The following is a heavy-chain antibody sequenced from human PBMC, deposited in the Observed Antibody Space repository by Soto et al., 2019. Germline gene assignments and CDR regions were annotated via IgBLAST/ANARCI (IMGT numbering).Heavy chain of an antibody. D-gene: IGHD4-17*01. V-gene: IGHV4-34*01. Sequence: SETLSLTCAVYGGSFSGYYWSWIRQPPGKGLEWIGEINHSGSTNYNPSLKSRVTISVDTSKNQFSLKLSSVTAADTAVYYCARGITDYGGKRGIDFQHWGQGTLVTVSS. J-gene: IGHJ1*01. CDR3: ARGITDYGGKRGIDFQH. CDR2: INHSGST. CDR1: GGSFSGYY.